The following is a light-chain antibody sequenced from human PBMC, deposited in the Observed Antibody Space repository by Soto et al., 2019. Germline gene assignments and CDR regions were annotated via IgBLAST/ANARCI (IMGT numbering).Light chain of an antibody. J-gene: IGLJ1*01. CDR3: SSYTSSRTCV. CDR1: SSDVGGYNY. CDR2: DVS. V-gene: IGLV2-14*01. Sequence: QSALTQPASVSGSPGQSITISCTGTSSDVGGYNYVSWYQQHPGKAPKLMIYDVSNRPSGVSNRFSGSKSGNTASLTISGLQAEDEADYYCSSYTSSRTCVFGNGTKVTV.